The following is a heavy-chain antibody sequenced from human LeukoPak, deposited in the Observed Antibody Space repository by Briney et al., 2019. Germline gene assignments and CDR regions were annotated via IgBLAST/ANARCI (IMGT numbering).Heavy chain of an antibody. D-gene: IGHD6-13*01. Sequence: PGGSLRLSCAASGFTFSSYSMNWVRQAPGKGLEWVSSISSSSSYIYYADSVKGRFTISRDNAKNSLYLQMNSLRAEDTAVYYCARGGDIAAAFASGIWGQGTMVTVSS. CDR1: GFTFSSYS. CDR2: ISSSSSYI. CDR3: ARGGDIAAAFASGI. J-gene: IGHJ3*02. V-gene: IGHV3-21*01.